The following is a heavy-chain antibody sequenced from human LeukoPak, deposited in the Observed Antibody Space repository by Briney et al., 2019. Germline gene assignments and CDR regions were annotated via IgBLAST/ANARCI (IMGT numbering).Heavy chain of an antibody. J-gene: IGHJ5*02. CDR2: ISYSGST. CDR1: GGSISSYY. Sequence: SDTLSLTCTVSGGSISSYYWSWIRQPPGKGLECIGYISYSGSTNYNPSLNSRVTISVDTSKQQFSLILSSVTAADTAVYYCARISNWFDPWGQGTLVTVAS. CDR3: ARISNWFDP. V-gene: IGHV4-59*07.